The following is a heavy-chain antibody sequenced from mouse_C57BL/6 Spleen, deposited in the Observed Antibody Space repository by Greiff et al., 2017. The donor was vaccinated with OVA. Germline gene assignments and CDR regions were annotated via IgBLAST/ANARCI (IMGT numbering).Heavy chain of an antibody. CDR3: ASQTGTDYFDY. Sequence: VQLQQSGPELVKPGASVKISCKASGYAFSSSWMNWVKQRPGKGLEWIGRIYPGDGDTNYNGKFKGKATLTADKSSSTAYMQLSSLTSEDSAVYFCASQTGTDYFDYWGQGTTLTVSS. J-gene: IGHJ2*01. D-gene: IGHD4-1*01. CDR2: IYPGDGDT. CDR1: GYAFSSSW. V-gene: IGHV1-82*01.